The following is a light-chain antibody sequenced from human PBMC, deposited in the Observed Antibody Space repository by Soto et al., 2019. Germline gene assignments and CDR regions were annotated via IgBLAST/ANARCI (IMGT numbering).Light chain of an antibody. CDR3: SSYTSSATLV. J-gene: IGLJ2*01. Sequence: QSVLTQPASVSGSPGQSITISCTGTSSDVGAYNYVSWYQQNPGKAHKLMIYEVSNRPSGVSNPFSGSKSANTAPLTISGLQAEDEADYYCSSYTSSATLVFGGGTKLTVL. CDR2: EVS. CDR1: SSDVGAYNY. V-gene: IGLV2-14*01.